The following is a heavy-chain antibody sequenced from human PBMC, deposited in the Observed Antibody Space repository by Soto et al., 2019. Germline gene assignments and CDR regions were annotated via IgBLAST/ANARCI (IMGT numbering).Heavy chain of an antibody. CDR1: GFTFSTYW. J-gene: IGHJ6*02. CDR3: ARGYCSGGSCSPGGMDV. V-gene: IGHV3-74*01. D-gene: IGHD2-15*01. CDR2: INGDGSST. Sequence: EVQLVESGGGLVQPGGSLRLSCAASGFTFSTYWMHWVRQAPGKGLVWVSRINGDGSSTSYADSVKGRCTISRDNAKNTLYLQMNSLRAEDTAVYYCARGYCSGGSCSPGGMDVWGQGTTVTVSS.